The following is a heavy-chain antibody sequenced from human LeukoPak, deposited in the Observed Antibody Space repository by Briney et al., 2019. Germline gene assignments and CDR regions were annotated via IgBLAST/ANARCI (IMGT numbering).Heavy chain of an antibody. CDR3: ARDGTRSGYALGDY. J-gene: IGHJ4*02. CDR2: IYHRGST. D-gene: IGHD5-12*01. CDR1: GYSISSGYY. V-gene: IGHV4-38-2*02. Sequence: PSETLSLTCTVSGYSISSGYYWGWIRQPPGKGLEWIGSIYHRGSTYYNPSLKSRVTISVDTSKNQFSLKLSSVTAADTAVYYCARDGTRSGYALGDYWGQGTLVTVSS.